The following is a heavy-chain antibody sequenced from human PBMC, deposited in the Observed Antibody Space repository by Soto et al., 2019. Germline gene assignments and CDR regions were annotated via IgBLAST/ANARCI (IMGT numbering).Heavy chain of an antibody. CDR1: GFTFSNAW. J-gene: IGHJ4*02. CDR2: IKSKTDGGTT. CDR3: TIAYYYDSSGYLPYGY. D-gene: IGHD3-22*01. V-gene: IGHV3-15*07. Sequence: GSLRLSCAASGFTFSNAWMNWVRQAPGKGLEWVGRIKSKTDGGTTDYAAPVKGRLTISRDDSKNTLYLQMNSLKTEDTAVYYCTIAYYYDSSGYLPYGYWGQGTLVTVSS.